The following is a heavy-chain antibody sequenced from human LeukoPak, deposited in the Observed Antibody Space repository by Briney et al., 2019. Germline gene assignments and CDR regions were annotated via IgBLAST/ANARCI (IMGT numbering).Heavy chain of an antibody. V-gene: IGHV3-30*18. CDR3: AKVPLRAAAGTLGY. Sequence: GRSLRLSCAASGFTFSSYGMHWVRQAPGKGLEWVAVISYDGSNKYYADSVKGRFTISRDNSKNTLYLQMNSLGAEDTAVYYCAKVPLRAAAGTLGYWGQGTLVTVSS. CDR2: ISYDGSNK. CDR1: GFTFSSYG. D-gene: IGHD6-13*01. J-gene: IGHJ4*02.